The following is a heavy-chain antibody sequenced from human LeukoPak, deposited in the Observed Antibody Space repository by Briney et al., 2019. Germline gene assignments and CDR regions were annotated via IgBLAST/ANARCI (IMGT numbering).Heavy chain of an antibody. CDR3: AKHSNWNAGVDWFDP. CDR2: IYHSGDT. D-gene: IGHD1-20*01. V-gene: IGHV4-59*08. CDR1: GGSISTFY. J-gene: IGHJ5*02. Sequence: KASETLSLTCTVSGGSISTFYWNWIRQPPGKGLEWIGYIYHSGDTRYNPSLKSRVTISVDTSKNQFSLKLNSVTAADTAVYYCAKHSNWNAGVDWFDPWGQGTLVTVSS.